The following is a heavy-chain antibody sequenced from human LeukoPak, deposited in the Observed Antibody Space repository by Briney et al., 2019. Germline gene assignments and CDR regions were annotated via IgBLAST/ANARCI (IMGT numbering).Heavy chain of an antibody. D-gene: IGHD3-9*01. CDR1: GGSISSGSYY. Sequence: SETLSLTCTVSGGSISSGSYYWSWIRQPAGKGLEWIGSIYYSGSTYYNPSLKSRVTISVDTSKNQFSLKLSSVTAADTAVYYCAIDFDWLSSFDYWGQGTLVTVSS. V-gene: IGHV4-39*02. J-gene: IGHJ4*02. CDR2: IYYSGST. CDR3: AIDFDWLSSFDY.